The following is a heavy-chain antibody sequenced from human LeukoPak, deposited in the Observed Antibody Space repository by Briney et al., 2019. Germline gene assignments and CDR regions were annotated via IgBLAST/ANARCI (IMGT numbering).Heavy chain of an antibody. V-gene: IGHV4-34*01. CDR2: INHSGST. D-gene: IGHD3-16*02. CDR3: ARERTFGGVISY. Sequence: SETLSLTCAVYGGSFSGYYWSWIRQPPGKGLEWIGEINHSGSTNYNPSLKSRVTISVDTSKNQFSLKLSSVTAADTAVYYCARERTFGGVISYWGQGTLVTVSS. J-gene: IGHJ4*02. CDR1: GGSFSGYY.